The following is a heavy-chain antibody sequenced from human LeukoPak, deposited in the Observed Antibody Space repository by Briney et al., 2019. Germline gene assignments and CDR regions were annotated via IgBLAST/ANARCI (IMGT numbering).Heavy chain of an antibody. CDR2: IYYGGST. CDR1: RGSLGSVSYS. V-gene: IGHV4-39*01. J-gene: IGHJ5*02. D-gene: IGHD3-10*01. Sequence: SETLSLTCTLSRGSLGSVSYSWGWIRQPPGKGLEWIGIIYYGGSTYYNPSLESRLTISVDTSKHQFSMKLISVTAADSAVYYCASAPSLYGSGSFYNEKGFDTWGEGDLVTVSS. CDR3: ASAPSLYGSGSFYNEKGFDT.